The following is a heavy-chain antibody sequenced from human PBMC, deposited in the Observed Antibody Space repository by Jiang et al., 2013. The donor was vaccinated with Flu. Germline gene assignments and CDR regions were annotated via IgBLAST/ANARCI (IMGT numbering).Heavy chain of an antibody. D-gene: IGHD6-13*01. CDR1: GGSFSGYY. CDR2: INHSGST. Sequence: KPSETLSLTCAVYGGSFSGYYWSWIRQPPGKGLEWIGEINHSGSTNYNPSLKSRVTISVDTSKNQFSLKLSSVTAADTAVYYCATGAQLVSQGHRWGNDWFDPWGQGTLVTVSS. V-gene: IGHV4-34*01. J-gene: IGHJ5*02. CDR3: ATGAQLVSQGHRWGNDWFDP.